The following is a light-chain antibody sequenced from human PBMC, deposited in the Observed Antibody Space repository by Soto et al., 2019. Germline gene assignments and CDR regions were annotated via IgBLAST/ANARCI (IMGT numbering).Light chain of an antibody. CDR1: QSVTSSY. V-gene: IGKV3-20*01. Sequence: EIVLTQSPGTLSLSPGERATLSCRASQSVTSSYLAWYQQKPGQAPRLLIYGASSRATGIPDRFSGSGSGTDFTLTISRLEPEDFAVYYFQQYGGSPPYTFGQGTNLEI. CDR2: GAS. CDR3: QQYGGSPPYT. J-gene: IGKJ2*01.